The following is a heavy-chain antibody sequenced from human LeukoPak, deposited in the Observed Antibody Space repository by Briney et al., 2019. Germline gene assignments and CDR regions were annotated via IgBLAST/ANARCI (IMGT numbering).Heavy chain of an antibody. CDR2: ISSSGSTI. J-gene: IGHJ4*02. V-gene: IGHV3-48*03. Sequence: GGSLRLPCAASGFTFSSYEMNWVRQAPGKGLEWVSYISSSGSTIYYADSVKGRFTISRDNAKNSLYLQMNSLRAEDTAVYYCARDLVAVAGTKDYWGQGTLVTVSS. CDR3: ARDLVAVAGTKDY. CDR1: GFTFSSYE. D-gene: IGHD6-19*01.